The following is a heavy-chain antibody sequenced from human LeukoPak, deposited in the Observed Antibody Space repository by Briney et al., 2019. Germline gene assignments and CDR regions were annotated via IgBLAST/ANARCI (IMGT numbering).Heavy chain of an antibody. CDR1: GGTFSSYA. CDR2: INPSGGST. V-gene: IGHV1-46*01. Sequence: ASVKVSCKASGGTFSSYAISWVRQAPGQGLEWVGLINPSGGSTSYAQKFQGRLTMTSDTSTSTVYMELSSLRSEDTAVYYCARDRGPVGAPSDYWGQGTLVIVSS. CDR3: ARDRGPVGAPSDY. J-gene: IGHJ4*02. D-gene: IGHD1-26*01.